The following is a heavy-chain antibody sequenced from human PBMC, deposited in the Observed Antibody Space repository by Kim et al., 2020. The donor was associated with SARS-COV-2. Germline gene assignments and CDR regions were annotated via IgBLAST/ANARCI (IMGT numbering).Heavy chain of an antibody. CDR3: ARGSWFGEFNYSFDY. J-gene: IGHJ4*02. Sequence: SGKGRFPISRDNAKNSLYLQRNSLRAGDTAVYYCARGSWFGEFNYSFDYWGQGTLVTVSS. V-gene: IGHV3-13*01. D-gene: IGHD3-10*01.